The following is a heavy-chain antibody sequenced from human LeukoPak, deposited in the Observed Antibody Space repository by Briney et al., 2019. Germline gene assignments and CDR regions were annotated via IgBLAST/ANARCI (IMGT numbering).Heavy chain of an antibody. CDR3: AKDIQKLLVPDY. Sequence: GGSLRLSCAASGFTFSSYAMSWVRQAPGKGLEWVSVISGRGGNTYYADSVKGRFTISRDNSKNTLYLQMNSLRAEDTAIYYCAKDIQKLLVPDYWGQGTLVTVSA. J-gene: IGHJ4*02. D-gene: IGHD6-13*01. V-gene: IGHV3-23*01. CDR2: ISGRGGNT. CDR1: GFTFSSYA.